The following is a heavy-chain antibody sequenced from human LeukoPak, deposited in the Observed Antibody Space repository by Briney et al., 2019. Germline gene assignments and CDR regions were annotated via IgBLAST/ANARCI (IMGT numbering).Heavy chain of an antibody. V-gene: IGHV1-24*01. CDR1: GYTLTELS. CDR2: FDPEDGET. D-gene: IGHD1-26*01. Sequence: GSAKVSCKVSGYTLTELSMHWVRQAPGKGLEWMGGFDPEDGETIYAQKFQGRVTMTEDTSTDTAYMELSSLRSEDTAVYYCATSLFVGAFYGWGQGTLVTVSS. J-gene: IGHJ4*02. CDR3: ATSLFVGAFYG.